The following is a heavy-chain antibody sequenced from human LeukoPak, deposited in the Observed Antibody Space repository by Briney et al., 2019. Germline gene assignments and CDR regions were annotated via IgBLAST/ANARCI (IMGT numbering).Heavy chain of an antibody. CDR2: IYYSGST. J-gene: IGHJ4*01. D-gene: IGHD6-13*01. V-gene: IGHV4-59*08. CDR1: GGSTSNFL. Sequence: PETPSPSRTVSGGSTSNFLWSWIRQPPGKGLEWIGCIYYSGSTNYNPSLKSRVTISVDTSKNQFSLKLSSVTAADTAVYYCARHKDSSSWFHFYLWGQGTLVTVSS. CDR3: ARHKDSSSWFHFYL.